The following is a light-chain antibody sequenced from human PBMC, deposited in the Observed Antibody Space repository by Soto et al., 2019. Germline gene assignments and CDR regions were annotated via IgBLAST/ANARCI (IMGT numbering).Light chain of an antibody. CDR1: QSISSY. CDR3: QQYASSPYT. J-gene: IGKJ2*01. CDR2: GAS. Sequence: TQSPSSLSASVGDRVTITCRASQSISSYLNWYQQKPGQAPRLLIYGASRRATGIPDRFSGRESGTDFTLTITTLEPEDSAVYFCQQYASSPYTFGQGTKVEIK. V-gene: IGKV3-20*01.